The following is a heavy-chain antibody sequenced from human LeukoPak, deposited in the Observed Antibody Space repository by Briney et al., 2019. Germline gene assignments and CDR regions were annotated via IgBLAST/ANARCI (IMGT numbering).Heavy chain of an antibody. CDR3: ASDRGSYSRYFDY. CDR2: VSSSSNTI. Sequence: GGSLRLSCAASGFTFSSYSMSWVPQVPGKGLEWVSYVSSSSNTIYYADSVKGRFTISRDNAKNSLYLQMNSLRAEDTAVYHCASDRGSYSRYFDYWGQGTLVTVSS. CDR1: GFTFSSYS. J-gene: IGHJ4*02. D-gene: IGHD1-26*01. V-gene: IGHV3-48*01.